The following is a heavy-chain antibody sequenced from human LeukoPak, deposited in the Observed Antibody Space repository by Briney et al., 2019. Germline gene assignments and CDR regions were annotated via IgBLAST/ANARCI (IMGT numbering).Heavy chain of an antibody. CDR1: GYRITGYW. CDR2: IHPGDSDT. V-gene: IGHV5-51*01. J-gene: IGHJ4*02. CDR3: ARLDPPSWTEPVGYFDY. D-gene: IGHD2-2*01. Sequence: GESLQISCKGSGYRITGYWIGWVRQTPGKGLEWVGIIHPGDSDTRYSPSFQGQVTISADKSSATAYLQWTSLKTSDTAIYYCARLDPPSWTEPVGYFDYWGQGTVVTVSS.